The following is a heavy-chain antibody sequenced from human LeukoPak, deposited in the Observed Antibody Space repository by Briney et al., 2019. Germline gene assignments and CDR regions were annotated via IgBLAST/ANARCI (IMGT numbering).Heavy chain of an antibody. CDR2: IYYSGST. CDR3: ARTYYDFWSGYFYFDY. J-gene: IGHJ4*02. V-gene: IGHV4-59*08. D-gene: IGHD3-3*01. CDR1: GGSISSYY. Sequence: SETLSLTCTVSGGSISSYYWSWIRQPPGKGLEWIGYIYYSGSTNYNPSLKSRVTISVDTSKNQFSLKLSSVTAADTAVYYCARTYYDFWSGYFYFDYWGQGTLVTVSS.